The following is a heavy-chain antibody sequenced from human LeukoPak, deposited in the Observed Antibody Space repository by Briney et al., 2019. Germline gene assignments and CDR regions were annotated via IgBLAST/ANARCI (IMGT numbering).Heavy chain of an antibody. V-gene: IGHV4-59*12. CDR1: GGSISGYY. CDR3: AXVGSGWLYYFDY. CDR2: INYSGST. D-gene: IGHD6-19*01. J-gene: IGHJ4*02. Sequence: SETLSLTCTVSGGSISGYYWSWIRQPPGKGLEWIGYINYSGSTNYNPSLKSRVTISVDTSKNQFSLKLSSVTAADTAVYYCAXVGSGWLYYFDYWGQGTLVTVSS.